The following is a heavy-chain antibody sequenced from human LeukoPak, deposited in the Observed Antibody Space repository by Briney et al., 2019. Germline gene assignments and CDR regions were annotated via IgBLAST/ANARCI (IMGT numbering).Heavy chain of an antibody. D-gene: IGHD2-2*02. V-gene: IGHV1-18*01. CDR2: ISAYNGNT. CDR3: VRDGHRLYDYYYYYMDV. J-gene: IGHJ6*03. Sequence: ASVKVSCKASGYTFTSYGISWVRQAPGQGLEWMGWISAYNGNTNYAQKLQGRVTMTTDTSTSTAYMELRSLRSDDTAVYYCVRDGHRLYDYYYYYMDVWGKGTTVTVSS. CDR1: GYTFTSYG.